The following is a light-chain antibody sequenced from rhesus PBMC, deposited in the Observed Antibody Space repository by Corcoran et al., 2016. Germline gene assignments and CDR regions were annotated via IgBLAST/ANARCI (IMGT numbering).Light chain of an antibody. CDR1: QGISKS. J-gene: IGKJ4*01. CDR2: GAS. CDR3: QQYSRYPLT. V-gene: IGKV1-25*01. Sequence: DIQMTQSPSSLSASVGDRVTITCRASQGISKSLAWYQQTPGKAPKVLVYGASTLQTGVPSRFSGSGSGTDFTLTIASLQPEYFVIYFCQQYSRYPLTFGGGTKVELK.